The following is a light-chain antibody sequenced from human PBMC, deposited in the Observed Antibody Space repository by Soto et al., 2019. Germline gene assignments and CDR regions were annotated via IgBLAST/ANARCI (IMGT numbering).Light chain of an antibody. CDR2: DAS. CDR1: QSVSSY. CDR3: QQRSNWPPNT. Sequence: GFTKTPNTPSLSPGERATLSCRASQSVSSYLAWYQQKPGQAPRLLIYDASNRATGIPARFSGSGSGTDFTLTISSLEPEDFAVYYCQQRSNWPPNTFGQGTRLEI. J-gene: IGKJ5*01. V-gene: IGKV3-11*01.